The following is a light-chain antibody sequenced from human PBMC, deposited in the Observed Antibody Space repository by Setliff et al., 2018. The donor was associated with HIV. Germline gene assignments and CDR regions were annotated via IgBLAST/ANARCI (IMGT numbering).Light chain of an antibody. J-gene: IGLJ2*01. Sequence: QTVVTQEPSFSVSPGGTVTLTCGLSSGSVSTSYYPSWYQQTPGQAPRTLIYSTNTRSSGVPDRFSGSILGNKAALTITGAQADDESDYYCVPYMGSGIVVFGGGTKVPS. CDR2: STN. V-gene: IGLV8-61*01. CDR3: VPYMGSGIVV. CDR1: SGSVSTSYY.